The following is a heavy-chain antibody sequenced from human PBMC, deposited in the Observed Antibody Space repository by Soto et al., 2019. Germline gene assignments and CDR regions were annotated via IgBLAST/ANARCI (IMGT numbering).Heavy chain of an antibody. CDR2: IYFRGTT. J-gene: IGHJ4*02. CDR1: GGSISSYY. CDR3: ARMNYYDTSGYPFDY. V-gene: IGHV4-59*01. Sequence: SETLSLTCTVSGGSISSYYWSWIRQPPGKGLEWIGYIYFRGTTNYNPSLKSRVTMSAYTSKNQFSLKLNSVTAADTAVYYCARMNYYDTSGYPFDYWGQGMMVTVSS. D-gene: IGHD3-22*01.